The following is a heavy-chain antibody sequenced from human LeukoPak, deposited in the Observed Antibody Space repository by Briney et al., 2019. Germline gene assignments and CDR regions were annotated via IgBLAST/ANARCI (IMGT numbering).Heavy chain of an antibody. CDR3: ARPSSGWYWYYFDY. J-gene: IGHJ4*02. Sequence: PGGSLRLSCAASGFTFSSYSMNWVRQAPGKGLEWVSSISSSSSYIYYADSVKGRFTISRDNAKNSLYLQMNSLRAEDTALYYCARPSSGWYWYYFDYWGQGTLVTVSS. V-gene: IGHV3-21*04. D-gene: IGHD6-19*01. CDR1: GFTFSSYS. CDR2: ISSSSSYI.